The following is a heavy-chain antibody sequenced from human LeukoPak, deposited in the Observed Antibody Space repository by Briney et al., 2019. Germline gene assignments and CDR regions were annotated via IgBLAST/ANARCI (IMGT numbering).Heavy chain of an antibody. CDR3: ARVPRGAWNQGGDWFDP. J-gene: IGHJ5*02. CDR1: GYTFTGYY. CDR2: INPNSGGT. D-gene: IGHD1-1*01. Sequence: ASVKVSCKASGYTFTGYYMHWVRQAPGQGLEWMGWINPNSGGTNYAQKFQGRVTMTRDTSISTAYMELSRLRSDDTAVCYCARVPRGAWNQGGDWFDPWGQGTLVTVSS. V-gene: IGHV1-2*02.